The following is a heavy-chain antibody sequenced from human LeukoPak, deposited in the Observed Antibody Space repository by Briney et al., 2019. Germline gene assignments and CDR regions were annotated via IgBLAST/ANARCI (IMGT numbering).Heavy chain of an antibody. Sequence: GGSLRLSCAASGFSFSSFWMSWVRQAPGKGLEWVANIKQDGSEKYYVDSVKGRFTISRDNAKNSLYLQMNSLRAEDMAVYYCARGGDFRSKIKRFDYWGQGTLVTVSS. D-gene: IGHD2-21*01. CDR3: ARGGDFRSKIKRFDY. CDR2: IKQDGSEK. CDR1: GFSFSSFW. V-gene: IGHV3-7*01. J-gene: IGHJ4*02.